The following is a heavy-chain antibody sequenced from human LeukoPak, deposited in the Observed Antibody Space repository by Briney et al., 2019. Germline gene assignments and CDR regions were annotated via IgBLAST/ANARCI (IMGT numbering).Heavy chain of an antibody. J-gene: IGHJ6*02. Sequence: QPGGSLRLSCAASGFTFSSYEMNWVRQAPGKGLEWVSVIYSGGSTYYADSVKGRFTISRHNSKNTPYLQMNSLRAEDTAVYYCARDRVSGELGYYYYGMDVWGQGTTVTVSS. CDR3: ARDRVSGELGYYYYGMDV. D-gene: IGHD7-27*01. CDR1: GFTFSSYE. V-gene: IGHV3-53*04. CDR2: IYSGGST.